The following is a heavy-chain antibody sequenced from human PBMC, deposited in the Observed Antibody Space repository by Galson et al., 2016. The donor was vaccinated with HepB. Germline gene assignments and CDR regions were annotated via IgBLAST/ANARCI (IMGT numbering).Heavy chain of an antibody. J-gene: IGHJ6*02. CDR2: ISGGGGST. V-gene: IGHV3-23*01. CDR3: AKDLGFLEWLFFDSYYYYGMDV. CDR1: GFTFSSYA. Sequence: SLRLSCAASGFTFSSYAMSWVRQAPGKGLEWVSAISGGGGSTYYADSVKGRFTISRDNSKNPLYLQMNSLRAEDTAVYYCAKDLGFLEWLFFDSYYYYGMDVWGQGTTVTVSS. D-gene: IGHD3-3*01.